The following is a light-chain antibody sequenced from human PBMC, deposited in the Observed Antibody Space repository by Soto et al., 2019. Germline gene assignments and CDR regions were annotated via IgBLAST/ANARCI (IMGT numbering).Light chain of an antibody. CDR2: GAS. CDR1: QSVSRK. Sequence: EIVMTQSPSTLSVSPGERATLSCRASQSVSRKLAWYQQKPGQAPRLLIYGASTRATGIPARFSGSGSGTEFTLTISSLKSEDFAVYYCQQYNNWHPITFGHGTRLEIK. J-gene: IGKJ5*01. CDR3: QQYNNWHPIT. V-gene: IGKV3D-15*01.